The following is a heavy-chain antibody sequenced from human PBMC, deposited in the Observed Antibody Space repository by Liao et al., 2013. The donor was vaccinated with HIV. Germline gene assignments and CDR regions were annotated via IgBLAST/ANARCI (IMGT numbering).Heavy chain of an antibody. V-gene: IGHV4-4*07. CDR3: ARDRSVVSMVRGALRGFYFDY. J-gene: IGHJ4*02. CDR2: FSASGTT. CDR1: GGSISSYH. Sequence: QVQLQESGPGLVRPSETLSLTCTVSGGSISSYHWSWIRQPAGKGLEWIGRFSASGTTNHNPSLKSRVSMSVDTSKNQFSLKLSSVTAADTAVYYCARDRSVVSMVRGALRGFYFDYWGQGILVTVSS. D-gene: IGHD3-10*01.